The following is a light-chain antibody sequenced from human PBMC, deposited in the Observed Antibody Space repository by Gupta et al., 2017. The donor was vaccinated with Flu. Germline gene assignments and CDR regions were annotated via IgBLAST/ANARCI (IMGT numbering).Light chain of an antibody. J-gene: IGLJ2*01. CDR1: SSNIGSNT. CDR3: EAWDDSLNGSV. V-gene: IGLV1-44*01. Sequence: QSVLTQPPSASGTPVQRVTISRSGSSSNIGSNTVNWYQQLPGKAPKIIIYSNNQRPSGVPDRFSGSKSGNSDSLAISGLQSEDEADYYCEAWDDSLNGSVFGGGTKLTVL. CDR2: SNN.